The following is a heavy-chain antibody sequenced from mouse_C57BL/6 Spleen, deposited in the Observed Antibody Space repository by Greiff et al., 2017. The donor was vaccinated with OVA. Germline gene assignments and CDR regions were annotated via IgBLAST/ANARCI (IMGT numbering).Heavy chain of an antibody. Sequence: VQLQQSGAELVKPGASVKLSCKASGYTFTSYWMPWVKQRPGRGLEWLGRIDPNSGGTKYNEQFQSKATLTVDKPSSTAYMQHSRLTSEDSAVYYCEREDGSSYAMDYWGQGTSVTVSA. CDR2: IDPNSGGT. CDR1: GYTFTSYW. V-gene: IGHV1-72*01. CDR3: EREDGSSYAMDY. J-gene: IGHJ4*01. D-gene: IGHD1-1*01.